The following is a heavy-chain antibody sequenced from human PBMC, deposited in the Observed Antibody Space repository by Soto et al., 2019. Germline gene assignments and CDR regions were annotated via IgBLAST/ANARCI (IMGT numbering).Heavy chain of an antibody. J-gene: IGHJ4*02. CDR1: GASIRSGGYY. V-gene: IGHV4-31*03. CDR2: IYYTGST. CDR3: ARIEMASIK. Sequence: SETLSLTCSVSGASIRSGGYYWSWLRQSPGKGLEWIGHIYYTGSTFYSPSLKSRLAISLDASKNQFSLDLRSVTAADTAMYYCARIEMASIKWGRGTLVTVSS.